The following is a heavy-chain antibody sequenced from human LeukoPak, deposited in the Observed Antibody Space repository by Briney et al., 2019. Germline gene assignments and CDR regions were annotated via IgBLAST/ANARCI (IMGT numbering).Heavy chain of an antibody. V-gene: IGHV3-21*01. D-gene: IGHD2-15*01. J-gene: IGHJ4*02. Sequence: PGGSLRLSCARSGFTFSSDAMNWVRQAPGKGLEWVSSINSRSTHTAYADSVKGRFTISRDNGNNSLFLQMNSLGVDDTAIYFCARGGGSFSYWGQGVRVTVSS. CDR3: ARGGGSFSY. CDR2: INSRSTHT. CDR1: GFTFSSDA.